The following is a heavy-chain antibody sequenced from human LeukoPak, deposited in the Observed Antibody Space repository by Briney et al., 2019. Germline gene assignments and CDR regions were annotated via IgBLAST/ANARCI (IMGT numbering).Heavy chain of an antibody. Sequence: PGRSLRLSCAASGFTFEDYAMHWVRHGPGKGLEWVSGITWKREVVGYVDSVKGRFSISRDSAKKSLYLEMNNLRVEDTGIYSCVRWPEGPWGQGIRVTVSS. CDR2: ITWKREVV. CDR3: VRWPEGP. V-gene: IGHV3-9*01. J-gene: IGHJ5*02. CDR1: GFTFEDYA. D-gene: IGHD2-15*01.